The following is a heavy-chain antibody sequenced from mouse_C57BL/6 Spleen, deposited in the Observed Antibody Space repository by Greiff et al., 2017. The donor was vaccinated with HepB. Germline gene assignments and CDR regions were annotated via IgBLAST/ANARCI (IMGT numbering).Heavy chain of an antibody. D-gene: IGHD3-2*02. J-gene: IGHJ3*01. CDR1: GYAFSSSW. V-gene: IGHV1-82*01. Sequence: QVHVKQSGPELVKPGASVKISCKASGYAFSSSWMNWVKQRPGKGLEWIGRIYPGDGDTNYNGKFKGKATLTADKSSSTAYMQLSSLTSEDSAVYFCARGTAQATLAWFAYWGQGTLVTVSA. CDR3: ARGTAQATLAWFAY. CDR2: IYPGDGDT.